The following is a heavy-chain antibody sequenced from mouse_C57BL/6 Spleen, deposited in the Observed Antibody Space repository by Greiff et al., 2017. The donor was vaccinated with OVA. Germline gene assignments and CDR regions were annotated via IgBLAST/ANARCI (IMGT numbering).Heavy chain of an antibody. CDR1: GYAFSSSW. CDR3: ARPLQTGFFDY. CDR2: IYPGDGDT. V-gene: IGHV1-82*01. D-gene: IGHD4-1*01. Sequence: VQRVESGPELVKPGASVKISCKASGYAFSSSWMNWVKQRPGKGLEWIGRIYPGDGDTNYNGKFKGKATLTADKYSSTAYMQLSSLTSEDSAVYFCARPLQTGFFDYWGQGTTLTVSS. J-gene: IGHJ2*01.